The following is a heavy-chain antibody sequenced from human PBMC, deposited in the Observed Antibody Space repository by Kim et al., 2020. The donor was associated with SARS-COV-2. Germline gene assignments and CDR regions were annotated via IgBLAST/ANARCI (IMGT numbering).Heavy chain of an antibody. J-gene: IGHJ4*02. CDR3: ARVAADGQKELDY. Sequence: YNPSLKSRVPISVDTSKNQFSLKLSSVTAADTAVYDCARVAADGQKELDYWGQGTLVTVSS. V-gene: IGHV4-59*01. D-gene: IGHD6-13*01.